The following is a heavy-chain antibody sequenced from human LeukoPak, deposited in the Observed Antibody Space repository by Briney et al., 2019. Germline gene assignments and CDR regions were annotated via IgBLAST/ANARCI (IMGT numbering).Heavy chain of an antibody. CDR2: IRYDGIVT. CDR3: ARANPADFNL. CDR1: GFIFSNYW. J-gene: IGHJ2*01. V-gene: IGHV3-74*01. D-gene: IGHD1-14*01. Sequence: GGSLRLSCEVSGFIFSNYWIHWVRQPPGKGLVWVSRIRYDGIVTNYADSVEGRFTTSRDNAKNTVHLQMNSLRDDDTAVYYCARANPADFNLWGRGTLVTVSS.